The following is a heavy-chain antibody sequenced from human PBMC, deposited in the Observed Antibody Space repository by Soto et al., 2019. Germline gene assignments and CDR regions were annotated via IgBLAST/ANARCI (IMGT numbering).Heavy chain of an antibody. CDR3: AKDGLAYYFDY. CDR2: ISGSGGST. Sequence: EVQLLESGGGLVQPGGSLRLSCAASGFTFSSYAMSWVRQAPGKGLEWVSAISGSGGSTYYADSVKGRFTISRDNPKNPLYVQINCLRAEDMAVYYCAKDGLAYYFDYWGKGTLVTVSS. J-gene: IGHJ4*02. CDR1: GFTFSSYA. V-gene: IGHV3-23*01.